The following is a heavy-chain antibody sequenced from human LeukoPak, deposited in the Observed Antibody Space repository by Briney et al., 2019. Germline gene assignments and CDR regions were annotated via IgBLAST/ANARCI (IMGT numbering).Heavy chain of an antibody. J-gene: IGHJ4*02. CDR1: GFTFGKYW. D-gene: IGHD3-3*01. CDR3: ARVSGVAVIDY. Sequence: PGGSLRLSCVASGFTFGKYWMSWVRQAPGKGLEWVANIKLDGSEKNYVDSVKGRFTISRDNAKNSLYLQMNSLRAEDTAVYYCARVSGVAVIDYWGQGALVTVSS. CDR2: IKLDGSEK. V-gene: IGHV3-7*01.